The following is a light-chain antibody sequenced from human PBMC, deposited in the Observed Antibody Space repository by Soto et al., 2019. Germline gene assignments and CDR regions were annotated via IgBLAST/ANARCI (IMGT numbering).Light chain of an antibody. Sequence: EIVMTQSPATLSVSPGERPTLSCRASQSVNSNLAWYRQKPGQAPRLLISDASTRATGVPARFSGSGSGTEFTLTISSLQSEDSGIYYCQQYNFWPPLTFGGGTKVEIK. J-gene: IGKJ4*01. CDR1: QSVNSN. CDR2: DAS. CDR3: QQYNFWPPLT. V-gene: IGKV3-15*01.